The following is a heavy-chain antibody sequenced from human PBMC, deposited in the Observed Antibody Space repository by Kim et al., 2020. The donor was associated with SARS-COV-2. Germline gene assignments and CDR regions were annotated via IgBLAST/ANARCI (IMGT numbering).Heavy chain of an antibody. V-gene: IGHV4-31*03. J-gene: IGHJ6*02. CDR1: GGSISSGGYY. CDR3: ARDKTLWVRGVHYYYYGMDV. Sequence: SETLSLTCTVSGGSISSGGYYWSWIRQHPGKGLEWIGYIYYSGSTYYNPSLKSRVTISVDTSKNQFSLKLSSVTAADTAVYYCARDKTLWVRGVHYYYYGMDVWGQGTTVTVSS. CDR2: IYYSGST. D-gene: IGHD3-10*01.